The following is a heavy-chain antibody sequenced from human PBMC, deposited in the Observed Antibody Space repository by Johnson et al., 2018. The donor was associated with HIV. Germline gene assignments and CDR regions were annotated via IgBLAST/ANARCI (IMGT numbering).Heavy chain of an antibody. D-gene: IGHD4-23*01. V-gene: IGHV3-30-3*01. CDR3: ARGRPWGWELRRDAFDV. CDR1: GFTFSSYA. J-gene: IGHJ3*01. CDR2: ISYDGSNK. Sequence: QVQLVESGGGVVQPGRSLRLSCAASGFTFSSYAIHWVRQAPGKGLEWVAVISYDGSNKYYADSVKGRFTISRDNSKNTLYLQMNSLRAEDTAVYYYARGRPWGWELRRDAFDVWGQGTMVTVSS.